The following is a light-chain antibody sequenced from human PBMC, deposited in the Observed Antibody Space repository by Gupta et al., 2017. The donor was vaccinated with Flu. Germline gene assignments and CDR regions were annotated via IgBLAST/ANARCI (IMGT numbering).Light chain of an antibody. CDR1: TSDVGGYNH. CDR3: SSYRTGDTWV. V-gene: IGLV2-14*01. CDR2: EVS. Sequence: QSALTQAASVSGSPGQSVTISCTGTTSDVGGYNHVSWYQQHPGKAPKLIIYEVSDRPSGVSNRFSGSKSGNTASLTISGLEAEDEADYYCSSYRTGDTWVFGGGTKLTVL. J-gene: IGLJ3*02.